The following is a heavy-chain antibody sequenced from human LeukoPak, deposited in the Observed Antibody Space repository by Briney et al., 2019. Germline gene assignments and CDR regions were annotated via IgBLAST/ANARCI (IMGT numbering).Heavy chain of an antibody. Sequence: SETLSLTCTVSGGSISSHYWSWIRQPPGKGLEWIGYIYYSGSTNYNPSLKSRVTISVDTSKNQFSLKLSSVTAADTAVYYCAREEGDSSGYYNWFDPWGQGTLVTVSS. V-gene: IGHV4-59*11. J-gene: IGHJ5*02. CDR1: GGSISSHY. CDR2: IYYSGST. D-gene: IGHD3-22*01. CDR3: AREEGDSSGYYNWFDP.